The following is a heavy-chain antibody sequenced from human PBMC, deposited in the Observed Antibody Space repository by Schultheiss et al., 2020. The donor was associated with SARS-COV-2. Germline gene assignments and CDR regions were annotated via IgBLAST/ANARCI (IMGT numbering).Heavy chain of an antibody. Sequence: SQTLSLTCAVYGGSFSGYYWSWIRQPPGKGLEWIGEINHSGSTNYNPSLKSRVTISVDMSKNQFFLKLSSVTAADTAVYYCARGPRFDPWGQGTLVTVSS. V-gene: IGHV4-34*01. CDR1: GGSFSGYY. J-gene: IGHJ5*02. CDR3: ARGPRFDP. CDR2: INHSGST.